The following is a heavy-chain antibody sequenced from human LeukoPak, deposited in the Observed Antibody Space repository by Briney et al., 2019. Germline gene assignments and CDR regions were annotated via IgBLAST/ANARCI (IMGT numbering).Heavy chain of an antibody. D-gene: IGHD6-13*01. J-gene: IGHJ6*03. V-gene: IGHV1-2*02. CDR2: INPNSGVT. CDR1: GYTFTDYY. CDR3: ARAKDFRYSSSWYWYYYYYMDV. Sequence: EASVKVSCKASGYTFTDYYIHWVRQAPGQGLEWMGWINPNSGVTNYAQKFQGRVTMTRDTSISTAYMEPSRLRSDDTAVYYCARAKDFRYSSSWYWYYYYYMDVWGKGTTVTISS.